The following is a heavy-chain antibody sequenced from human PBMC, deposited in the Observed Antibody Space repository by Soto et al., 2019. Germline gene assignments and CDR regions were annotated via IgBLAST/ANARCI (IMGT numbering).Heavy chain of an antibody. J-gene: IGHJ6*02. CDR3: ARGPTDYGGNSWYYYYGMDV. Sequence: GASVKVSCKASGYTFTSYGISWVGQAPGQGLEWMGWISAYNGNTNYAQKLQGRVTMTTDTSTSTAYMELRSLRSDDTAVYYCARGPTDYGGNSWYYYYGMDVWGQGTTVTVSS. CDR2: ISAYNGNT. V-gene: IGHV1-18*01. D-gene: IGHD4-17*01. CDR1: GYTFTSYG.